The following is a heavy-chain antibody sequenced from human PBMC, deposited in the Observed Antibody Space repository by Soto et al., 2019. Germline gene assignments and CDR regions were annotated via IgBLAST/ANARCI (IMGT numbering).Heavy chain of an antibody. CDR1: GYTFTSYY. CDR3: ARDRVESGYPEYFQH. J-gene: IGHJ1*01. D-gene: IGHD3-22*01. Sequence: ASVKVSCKASGYTFTSYYMHWVRQAPGQGLEWMGIINPSGGSTSYAQKFQGRVTMTRDTSTSTVYMELSSLRSEDTAVYYCARDRVESGYPEYFQHWGQGTLVTVPS. V-gene: IGHV1-46*01. CDR2: INPSGGST.